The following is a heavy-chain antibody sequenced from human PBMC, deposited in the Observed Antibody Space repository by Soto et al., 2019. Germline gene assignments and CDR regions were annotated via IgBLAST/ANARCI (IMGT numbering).Heavy chain of an antibody. CDR2: ITSSGRTL. CDR3: ARRRRDYYQGMDV. CDR1: GFTFSNYE. Sequence: EVQLVESGGGLVQPGGSLRLYCAASGFTFSNYEMHWVRQAPGKGLEWVSYITSSGRTLYYADSVKGRFTVSRDNAKNTVFLQMNSLRAEDTAVYYCARRRRDYYQGMDVWGQGTTVTVAS. J-gene: IGHJ6*02. V-gene: IGHV3-48*03. D-gene: IGHD3-22*01.